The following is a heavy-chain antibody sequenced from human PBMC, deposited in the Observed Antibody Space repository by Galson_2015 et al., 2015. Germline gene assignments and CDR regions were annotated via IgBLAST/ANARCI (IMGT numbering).Heavy chain of an antibody. CDR2: ISYDGSNK. V-gene: IGHV3-30*18. CDR3: VKGNWKSMHDAFDI. CDR1: GFTFSSYG. J-gene: IGHJ3*02. Sequence: SLRLSCAASGFTFSSYGMHWVRQAPGEGLEWVAVISYDGSNKYYADSVKGRFTISRDNSKKTLYLQMSSLRDEDTAVYYCVKGNWKSMHDAFDIWGQGTMVTVSS. D-gene: IGHD2-8*01.